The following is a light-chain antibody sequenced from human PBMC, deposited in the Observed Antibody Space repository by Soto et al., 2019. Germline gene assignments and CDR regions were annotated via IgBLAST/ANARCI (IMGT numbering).Light chain of an antibody. CDR3: SSYTSSSTVV. CDR1: SSDIGAYNY. V-gene: IGLV2-14*01. Sequence: QSALTQPASVSASPGQSITVSCTGTSSDIGAYNYVSWYQQHPGKAPKLMIYEVSNRPSGVSNRFSASKSGNTASLTISGLQAEDEADYFCSSYTSSSTVVFGGGPKLTVL. CDR2: EVS. J-gene: IGLJ3*02.